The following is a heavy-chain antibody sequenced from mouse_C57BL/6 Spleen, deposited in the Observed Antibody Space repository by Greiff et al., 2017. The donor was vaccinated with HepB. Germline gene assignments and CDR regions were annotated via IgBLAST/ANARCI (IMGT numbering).Heavy chain of an antibody. V-gene: IGHV3-6*01. CDR1: GYSITSGYY. D-gene: IGHD1-1*01. J-gene: IGHJ4*01. CDR3: ARVRGSSSYYAMDY. Sequence: DVQLQESGPGLVKPSQSLSLTCSVTGYSITSGYYWNWIRQFPGNKLEWMGYISYDGSNNYNPSLKNRISITRDTSKNQFFLKLNSVTTEDTATYYCARVRGSSSYYAMDYWGQGTSVTVSS. CDR2: ISYDGSN.